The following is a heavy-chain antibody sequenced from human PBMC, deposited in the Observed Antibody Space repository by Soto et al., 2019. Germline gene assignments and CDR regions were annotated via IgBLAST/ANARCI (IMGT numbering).Heavy chain of an antibody. V-gene: IGHV4-39*01. CDR3: ARLAYSHYST. D-gene: IGHD5-12*01. CDR2: IYYSGTT. CDR1: GGSIKVGGYY. Sequence: SETLSLTCTVSGGSIKVGGYYWGWIRQPPGKGLEWVATIYYSGTTYYNPSLKSRLTISLDTSRNQFSLDLTSVTAADTAVYYCARLAYSHYSTWGQGTLVTVSS. J-gene: IGHJ4*02.